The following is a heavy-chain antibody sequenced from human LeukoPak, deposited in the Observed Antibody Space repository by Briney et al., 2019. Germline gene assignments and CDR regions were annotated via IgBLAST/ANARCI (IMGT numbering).Heavy chain of an antibody. CDR2: IYYSVST. CDR1: GGSISSYY. D-gene: IGHD3-10*01. Sequence: SETLSLTCTVSGGSISSYYWSWIRQSPGKGLEWIGYIYYSVSTNYNPSLKSRVTMSVDTSKNQFSLKLSSVTAADTALYYCATSTYYYGSGNYYSYAFDIWGQGTMVTVSS. J-gene: IGHJ3*02. CDR3: ATSTYYYGSGNYYSYAFDI. V-gene: IGHV4-59*01.